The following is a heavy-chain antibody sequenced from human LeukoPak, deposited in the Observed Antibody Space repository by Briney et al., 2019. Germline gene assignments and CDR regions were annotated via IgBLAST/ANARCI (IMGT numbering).Heavy chain of an antibody. Sequence: GASVKVSCKASGYTFTGYYMHWVRQAPGQGLEWMGWINPNSGGTNYAQKFQGRVTMTRDTSISTAYMELSRLRSDDTAVYYCARARYYYDSGSYQSPTCWFDPWGQGTLVTVSS. CDR3: ARARYYYDSGSYQSPTCWFDP. J-gene: IGHJ5*02. CDR2: INPNSGGT. D-gene: IGHD3-10*01. CDR1: GYTFTGYY. V-gene: IGHV1-2*02.